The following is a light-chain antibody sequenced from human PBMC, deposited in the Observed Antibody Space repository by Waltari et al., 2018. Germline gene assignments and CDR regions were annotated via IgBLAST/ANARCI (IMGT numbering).Light chain of an antibody. J-gene: IGKJ1*01. CDR3: MQSIHWPWT. CDR2: KVS. CDR1: QSLVHRDGNTY. V-gene: IGKV2-30*02. Sequence: DVVMTQSPLSLPVTLGQPAPISCKSSQSLVHRDGNTYLNWFHQRPGQSPRRLIYKVSNRDSGVPDRFSGSGSGTDFTLKISRVEAEDVGVYYCMQSIHWPWTFGQGTKVEIK.